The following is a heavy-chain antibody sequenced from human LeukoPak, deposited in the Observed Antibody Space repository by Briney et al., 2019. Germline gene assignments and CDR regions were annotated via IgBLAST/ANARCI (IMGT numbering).Heavy chain of an antibody. D-gene: IGHD3-16*01. CDR1: GGSISSGSYY. CDR3: ARDRGGDGYFDY. J-gene: IGHJ4*02. V-gene: IGHV4-61*02. Sequence: SETLSLTCTVSGGSISSGSYYWSWIRQPAGKGLEWIGRIYTSGSTNYNPSLKSRVTISVDTSKNQFSLKLSSVTAADTAVYYCARDRGGDGYFDYWGQGTLVTVSS. CDR2: IYTSGST.